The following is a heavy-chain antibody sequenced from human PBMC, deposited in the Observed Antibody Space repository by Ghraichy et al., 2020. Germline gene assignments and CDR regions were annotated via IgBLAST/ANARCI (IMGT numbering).Heavy chain of an antibody. CDR3: ARDWGAGAGN. V-gene: IGHV3-53*01. CDR1: GFTVSSDA. D-gene: IGHD3-16*01. CDR2: IYDGDKT. J-gene: IGHJ4*02. Sequence: GGSLRLSCAASGFTVSSDAMSWARQAPGKGLEWVSVIYDGDKTSYAESVKGRFTISRDNSKNMLYLQMNSLRPEDTAVYYCARDWGAGAGNWGQGTLVTVSS.